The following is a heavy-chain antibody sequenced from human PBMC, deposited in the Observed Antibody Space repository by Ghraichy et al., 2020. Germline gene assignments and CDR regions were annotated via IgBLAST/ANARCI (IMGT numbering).Heavy chain of an antibody. V-gene: IGHV3-49*03. CDR3: ASVPYYNSPPAH. Sequence: GESLNISGTTSGFTFATYNVHWFRQAPGKGLEWIAFIRSKTYGETTQYVASVQGRFTVSRDDSKSIAYLQMNSLKTEDTAVYYYASVPYYNSPPAHWGQGSLVTVSS. CDR1: GFTFATYN. D-gene: IGHD3-10*01. CDR2: IRSKTYGETT. J-gene: IGHJ4*02.